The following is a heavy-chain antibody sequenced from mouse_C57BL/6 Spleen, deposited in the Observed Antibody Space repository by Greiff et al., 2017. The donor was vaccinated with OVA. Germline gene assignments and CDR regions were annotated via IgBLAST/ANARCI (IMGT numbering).Heavy chain of an antibody. CDR2: IWRGGSP. J-gene: IGHJ1*03. D-gene: IGHD1-1*01. CDR1: GFSLTSYG. CDR3: AKNYRDGSSPFDV. Sequence: VQLQQSGPGLVQPSQSLSITCTVSGFSLTSYGVHWVRQSPGKGLEWLGVIWRGGSPDYNAAFMSRLSITKDNSKSQVFFKMNSLQADDTAIYYCAKNYRDGSSPFDVWGTGTTVTVSS. V-gene: IGHV2-5*01.